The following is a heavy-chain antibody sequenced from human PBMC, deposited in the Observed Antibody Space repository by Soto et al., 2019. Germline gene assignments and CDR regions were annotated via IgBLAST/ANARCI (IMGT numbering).Heavy chain of an antibody. CDR1: GFTVSYNY. D-gene: IGHD3-10*01. CDR2: IYRGGDT. V-gene: IGHV3-53*01. CDR3: ARGMYGSGSYYIGDAFDM. J-gene: IGHJ3*02. Sequence: VSLRLSCAVSGFTVSYNYMNWVRQAPGKGLEWVSVIYRGGDTFYADSVKGRFTISRDNSKNTLYLQMNSLRAEDTAEYYCARGMYGSGSYYIGDAFDMWGQGTMVTVSS.